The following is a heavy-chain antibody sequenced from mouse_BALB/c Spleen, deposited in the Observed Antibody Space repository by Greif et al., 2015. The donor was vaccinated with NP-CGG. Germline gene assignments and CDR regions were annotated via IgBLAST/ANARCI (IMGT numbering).Heavy chain of an antibody. CDR2: IDPANGNT. CDR3: ANLDWYFDV. CDR1: GFNIKDTY. J-gene: IGHJ1*01. V-gene: IGHV14-3*02. Sequence: EVQLQESGAELVKPGASVKLSCTASGFNIKDTYMHWVKQRPEQGLEWIGRIDPANGNTKYDPKFQGKATITADTSSNTAYLQLSSLTSEDTAVYYCANLDWYFDVWGAGTTVTVSS.